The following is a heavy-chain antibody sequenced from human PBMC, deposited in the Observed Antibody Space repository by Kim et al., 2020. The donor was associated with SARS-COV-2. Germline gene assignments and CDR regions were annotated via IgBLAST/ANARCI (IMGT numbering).Heavy chain of an antibody. CDR1: GGSFSGYY. J-gene: IGHJ6*03. D-gene: IGHD6-19*01. CDR2: INHSGST. V-gene: IGHV4-34*01. Sequence: SETLSLTCAVYGGSFSGYYWSWIRQPPGKGLEWIGEINHSGSTNYNPSLKSRVTISVDTSKNQFSLKLSSVTAADTAVYYCARGGVAGSRYHYYYYMDV. CDR3: ARGGVAGSRYHYYYYMDV.